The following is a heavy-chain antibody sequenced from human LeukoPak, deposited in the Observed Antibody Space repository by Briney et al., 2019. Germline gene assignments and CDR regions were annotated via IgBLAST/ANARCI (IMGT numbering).Heavy chain of an antibody. Sequence: PGKSLRLSCAASGLTFRNHVIHWVRQAPGKGLEWVTVISHDGGNDYYRDTVKGRFTISRDNSRDTVFLQMNSLRPGDTAVYFCVGSPTYYYMDVWGKGTTVTVSS. CDR3: VGSPTYYYMDV. J-gene: IGHJ6*03. D-gene: IGHD3-10*01. CDR2: ISHDGGND. V-gene: IGHV3-30-3*01. CDR1: GLTFRNHV.